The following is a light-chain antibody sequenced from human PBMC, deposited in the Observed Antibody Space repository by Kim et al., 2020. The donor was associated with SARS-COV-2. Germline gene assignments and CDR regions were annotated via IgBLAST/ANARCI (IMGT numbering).Light chain of an antibody. Sequence: SSELTQDPAVSVALGQTVRITCQGDSPRTYYATWYQQKPGQAPILLIYGKNNRPSGIPDRFSGSTSGNTASLTITGTQVGDEADYYCNSRDSNNDVVFGG. CDR2: GKN. V-gene: IGLV3-19*01. CDR3: NSRDSNNDVV. CDR1: SPRTYY. J-gene: IGLJ2*01.